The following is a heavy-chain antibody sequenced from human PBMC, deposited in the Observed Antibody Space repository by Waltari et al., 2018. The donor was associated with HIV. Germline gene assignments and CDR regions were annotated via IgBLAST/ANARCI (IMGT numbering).Heavy chain of an antibody. J-gene: IGHJ5*02. CDR1: GFSLEDYA. Sequence: EGQLVALGGGLEEPGRSLTLSCVASGFSLEDYAMHWGRQRPGKGLEGVSGISWNSVSRSYADSVKGRFTVSRDNAWYSLYLHIISLRPEEAASYFCAEDSGDGYKQMNRVGPWGQGTQVSVSS. D-gene: IGHD2-21*01. CDR2: ISWNSVSR. CDR3: AEDSGDGYKQMNRVGP. V-gene: IGHV3-9*01.